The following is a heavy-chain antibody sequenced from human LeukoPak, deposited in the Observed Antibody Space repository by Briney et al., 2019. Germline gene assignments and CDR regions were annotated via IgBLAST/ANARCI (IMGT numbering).Heavy chain of an antibody. CDR3: SRWEVGSTAAMDV. D-gene: IGHD3-22*01. CDR2: IRSKPNSYAT. Sequence: GGSLRLSCAACGFTFSDSDIHWVRQASGKGLEWVGRIRSKPNSYATAYAASVKGRFTVSRDDSKNTAYLEMNSLKTEDTAVYYCSRWEVGSTAAMDVWGQGTTVTVSS. CDR1: GFTFSDSD. J-gene: IGHJ6*02. V-gene: IGHV3-73*01.